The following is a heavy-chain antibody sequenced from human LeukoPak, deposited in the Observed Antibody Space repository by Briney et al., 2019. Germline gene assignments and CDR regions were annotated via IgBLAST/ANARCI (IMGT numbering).Heavy chain of an antibody. D-gene: IGHD6-13*01. J-gene: IGHJ6*03. CDR2: INHSGST. V-gene: IGHV4-34*01. CDR3: ARGKGTRIAAAGSRNYYYYMDV. CDR1: GGSFSGYY. Sequence: ASETLSLTCAVYGGSFSGYYWSWIRQPPGKGLEWIGEINHSGSTNYNPSLKSRVTISEDTSKNQFSLKLSSVTAADTAVYYCARGKGTRIAAAGSRNYYYYMDVWGKGTTVTVSS.